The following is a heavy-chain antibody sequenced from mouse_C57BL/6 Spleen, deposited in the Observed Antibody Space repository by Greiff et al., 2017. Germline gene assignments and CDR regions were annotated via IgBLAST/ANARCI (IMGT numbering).Heavy chain of an antibody. Sequence: VQLQQSGAELVKPGASVKISCKASGYAFSSYWMNWVKQRPGKGLEGIGQIYPGDGDTNYNGKFKGKATLTADKSSSTAYMQLSSLTSEDSAVYFCASSSSHWYFDVWGTGTTVTVSS. CDR2: IYPGDGDT. CDR3: ASSSSHWYFDV. J-gene: IGHJ1*03. D-gene: IGHD1-1*01. V-gene: IGHV1-80*01. CDR1: GYAFSSYW.